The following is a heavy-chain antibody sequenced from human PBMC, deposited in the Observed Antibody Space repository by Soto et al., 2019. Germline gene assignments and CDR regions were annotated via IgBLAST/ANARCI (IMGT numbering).Heavy chain of an antibody. CDR1: GLTFSSCG. D-gene: IGHD2-2*01. V-gene: IGHV3-48*02. J-gene: IGHJ6*02. CDR3: AKCSRNSCYSYGVDV. Sequence: GGSLRLSCAASGLTFSSCGMNWVRQSPGEGLEWVAYISGNSDTIYYADSVKGRFTISRDNAKNSLYLQMNSLRDEDTAVYYCAKCSRNSCYSYGVDVWGQGATVTVSS. CDR2: ISGNSDTI.